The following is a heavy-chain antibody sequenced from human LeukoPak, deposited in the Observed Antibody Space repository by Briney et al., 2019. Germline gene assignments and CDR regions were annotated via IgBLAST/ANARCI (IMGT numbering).Heavy chain of an antibody. D-gene: IGHD4-17*01. CDR3: AKGDYGDYYYYYMDV. Sequence: GGSLRLSCAASGFTFSSYAMSWVRQAPGKGLEWVSAISGSGGSTYYADSVKGRFTISRDNSKNTLYLQMNSLRAEDTAVYYCAKGDYGDYYYYYMDVWGKGTTVTISS. J-gene: IGHJ6*03. CDR1: GFTFSSYA. V-gene: IGHV3-23*01. CDR2: ISGSGGST.